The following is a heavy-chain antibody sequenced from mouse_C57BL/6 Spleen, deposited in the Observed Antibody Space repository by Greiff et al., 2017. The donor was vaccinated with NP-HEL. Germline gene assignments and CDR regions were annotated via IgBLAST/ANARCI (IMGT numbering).Heavy chain of an antibody. D-gene: IGHD1-1*01. CDR1: GYTFTSYW. CDR2: IHPNSGST. V-gene: IGHV1-64*01. J-gene: IGHJ1*03. Sequence: VQLQQSGAELVKPGASVKLSCKASGYTFTSYWMHWVKQRPGQGLEWIGMIHPNSGSTNYNEKFKSKATLTVDKSSSTAYMQLSSLTSEDSAVYYCARSLYYGSSYRDFEVWGTETTVTVSS. CDR3: ARSLYYGSSYRDFEV.